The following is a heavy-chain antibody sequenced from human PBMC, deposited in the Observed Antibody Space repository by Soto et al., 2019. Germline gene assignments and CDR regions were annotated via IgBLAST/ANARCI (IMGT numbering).Heavy chain of an antibody. CDR1: GFSLSTSGVA. Sequence: SGPTLVNPTQTLTLTCTFSGFSLSTSGVAVGWIRQPPGKGLEWIGNIYNSGSTNYNPSLKSRVTISIDTSSNQFSLNLSSVTAADAAVYYCARVARSLKPFDPWGQGTLVTVS. J-gene: IGHJ5*02. CDR3: ARVARSLKPFDP. D-gene: IGHD5-12*01. CDR2: IYNSGST. V-gene: IGHV4-61*05.